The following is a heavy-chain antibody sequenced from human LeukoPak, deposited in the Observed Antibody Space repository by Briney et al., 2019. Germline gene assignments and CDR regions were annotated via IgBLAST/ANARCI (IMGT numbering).Heavy chain of an antibody. V-gene: IGHV3-11*05. D-gene: IGHD5-24*01. Sequence: GGSLRLSCAASGFTFSEYYMSWVRQAPGKGLEWVSYISRSRRYTKYADCVKGRFTISRDNAKNSVYVEMNRLRAEDTGVYYCARAGEIDYYYGIDVWGQGTTVTVSS. CDR1: GFTFSEYY. CDR2: ISRSRRYT. CDR3: ARAGEIDYYYGIDV. J-gene: IGHJ6*02.